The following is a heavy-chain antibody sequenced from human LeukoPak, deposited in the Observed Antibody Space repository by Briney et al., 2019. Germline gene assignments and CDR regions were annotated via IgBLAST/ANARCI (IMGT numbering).Heavy chain of an antibody. Sequence: SETLSLTCAVYGGSFSGYYWSWIRQPPGKGLEWIGEINHSGSTNYNPSLKSRVTISVDTSKNQFSLKLSSVTAADTAVYYCARMSMVRGPNFDYWGRGTLVTVSS. D-gene: IGHD3-10*01. J-gene: IGHJ4*02. CDR3: ARMSMVRGPNFDY. CDR2: INHSGST. V-gene: IGHV4-34*01. CDR1: GGSFSGYY.